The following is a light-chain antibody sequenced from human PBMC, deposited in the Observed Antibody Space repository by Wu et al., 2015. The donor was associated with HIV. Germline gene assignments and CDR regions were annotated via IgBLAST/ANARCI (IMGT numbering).Light chain of an antibody. Sequence: VLTQSPATLSLSPGETATLSCRASQGLAGSFAWYQQKPGQAPKLLIHGGSFRATGIPDRFSGSGSGTDFTLTISSLEPEDFAVYYCQQRSNWPLTFGGGTKPEMK. V-gene: IGKV3-11*01. CDR3: QQRSNWPLT. CDR1: QGLAGS. CDR2: GGS. J-gene: IGKJ4*01.